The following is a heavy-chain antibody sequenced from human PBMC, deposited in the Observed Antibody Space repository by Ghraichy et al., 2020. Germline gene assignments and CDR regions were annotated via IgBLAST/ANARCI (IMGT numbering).Heavy chain of an antibody. J-gene: IGHJ6*02. CDR3: ARGDFGVAVV. CDR2: MYYSGST. D-gene: IGHD3-3*01. Sequence: SETLALTCTVSGGSVTSSPYYWSWIRQPPGKGLEWIAYMYYSGSTNYNPSLKSRVTISVDTSKNQFSLKLSSVTAADTAVYYCARGDFGVAVVWGQGTTATVS. CDR1: GGSVTSSPYY. V-gene: IGHV4-61*01.